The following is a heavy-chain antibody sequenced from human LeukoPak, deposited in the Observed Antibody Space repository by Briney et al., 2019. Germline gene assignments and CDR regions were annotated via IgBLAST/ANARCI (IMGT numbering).Heavy chain of an antibody. CDR1: GFTLSSYA. J-gene: IGHJ4*02. D-gene: IGHD3-22*01. V-gene: IGHV3-23*01. CDR2: ISGSGGST. Sequence: PGGSLRLSCAASGFTLSSYAMSWVRQAPGKGLEWVSAISGSGGSTYYADSVKGRFTISRDNSKNTLYLQVNSLRAEDTAVYYCAKDFLPYYYDSSGSFDYWGQGTLVTVSS. CDR3: AKDFLPYYYDSSGSFDY.